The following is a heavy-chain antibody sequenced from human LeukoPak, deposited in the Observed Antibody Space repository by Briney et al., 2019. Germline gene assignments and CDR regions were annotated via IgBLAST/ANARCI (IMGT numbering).Heavy chain of an antibody. J-gene: IGHJ5*02. D-gene: IGHD3-9*01. CDR1: GGSFSGYY. CDR2: INHSGST. Sequence: PSETLSLTCAVYGGSFSGYYWSWIRQPPGKGLEWIGEINHSGSTNYNSSLRSRVTISVDTSKNQFSLKVRYMTAADTAVYYCARVPGVYYDSLTGYGSGWFDPWSQGTLVTVSS. V-gene: IGHV4-34*01. CDR3: ARVPGVYYDSLTGYGSGWFDP.